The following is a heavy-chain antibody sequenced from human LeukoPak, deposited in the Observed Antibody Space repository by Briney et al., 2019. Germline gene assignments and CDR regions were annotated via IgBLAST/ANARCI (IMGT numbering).Heavy chain of an antibody. CDR1: GYTFTGYY. D-gene: IGHD4-17*01. CDR2: INPNSGGT. CDR3: ARDRTVTSYYYYYYGMDV. V-gene: IGHV1-2*04. Sequence: GASVKVSCKASGYTFTGYYMHWVRQAPGQGLEWMGWINPNSGGTNYAQKFQGWVTMTRDTSISTAYVELSRLRSDDTAVYYCARDRTVTSYYYYYYGMDVWGQGTTVTVSS. J-gene: IGHJ6*02.